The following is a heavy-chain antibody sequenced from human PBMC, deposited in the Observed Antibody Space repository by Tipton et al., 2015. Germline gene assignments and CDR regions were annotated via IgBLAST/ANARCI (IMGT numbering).Heavy chain of an antibody. D-gene: IGHD3-16*01. CDR1: SDSISKYY. V-gene: IGHV4-59*12. Sequence: TLSLTCSVSSDSISKYYWSWIRQPPGKELEWIGYIQYSGTTNYNPSLKSRVTISVDTSKNQFFLNLSSVTAADTAVYYCARIRGRYVMDCWGQGTLVTVSS. CDR2: IQYSGTT. CDR3: ARIRGRYVMDC. J-gene: IGHJ4*02.